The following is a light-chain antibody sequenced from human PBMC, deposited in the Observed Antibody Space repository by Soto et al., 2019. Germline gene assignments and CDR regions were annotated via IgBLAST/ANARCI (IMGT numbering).Light chain of an antibody. Sequence: QSVVTQPPSASGTPGQRVTLSCSGRSSNIGSNAVNWYRQFPGRAPKVLSYNNNERPSGVPDRFSGSKSGTSASLAISGLQSDDEADYYCATWDEGRNGWVFGGGTKLTVL. J-gene: IGLJ3*02. V-gene: IGLV1-44*01. CDR3: ATWDEGRNGWV. CDR2: NNN. CDR1: SSNIGSNA.